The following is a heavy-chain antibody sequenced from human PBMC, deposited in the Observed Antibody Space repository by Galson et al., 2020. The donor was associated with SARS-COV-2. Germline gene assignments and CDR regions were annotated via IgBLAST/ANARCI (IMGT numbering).Heavy chain of an antibody. CDR2: IKSKTDGGTT. V-gene: IGHV3-15*01. D-gene: IGHD4-17*01. J-gene: IGHJ4*02. CDR3: TTDLHDYGDLDY. Sequence: RGSLRLSCAASGFTFSNAWMSWVRQAPGKGLEWVGRIKSKTDGGTTDYAAPVKGRFTISRDDSKNTLYLQMNSLKTEDTAVYFCTTDLHDYGDLDYWGQGTLVTVSS. CDR1: GFTFSNAW.